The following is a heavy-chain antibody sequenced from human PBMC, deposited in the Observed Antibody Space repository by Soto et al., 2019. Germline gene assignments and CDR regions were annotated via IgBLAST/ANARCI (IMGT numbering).Heavy chain of an antibody. V-gene: IGHV3-48*01. CDR1: GFTFSSYS. D-gene: IGHD3-16*02. CDR3: ARETYDYIWGSYRVPKDAFDI. CDR2: ISSSSSTI. J-gene: IGHJ3*02. Sequence: GSLRLSCAASGFTFSSYSMNWVRQAPGKGLEWVSYISSSSSTIYYADSVKGRFTISRDNAKNLLYLQMNSLRAEDTDVYYCARETYDYIWGSYRVPKDAFDIWGQGTMVTVSS.